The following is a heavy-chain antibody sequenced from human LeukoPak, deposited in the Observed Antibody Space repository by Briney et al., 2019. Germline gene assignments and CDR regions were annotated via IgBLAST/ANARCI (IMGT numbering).Heavy chain of an antibody. CDR1: GGSISSYY. CDR2: IYTSGST. Sequence: SETLSLTCTVSGGSISSYYWSWIRQPAGKGLEWIGRIYTSGSTNYNPSLKSRVTMSVDTSKNQFSLKLSSVTAANTAVYYCARDSYYYGSGYYAHFDYWGQGTLVTVSS. J-gene: IGHJ4*02. D-gene: IGHD3-10*01. V-gene: IGHV4-4*07. CDR3: ARDSYYYGSGYYAHFDY.